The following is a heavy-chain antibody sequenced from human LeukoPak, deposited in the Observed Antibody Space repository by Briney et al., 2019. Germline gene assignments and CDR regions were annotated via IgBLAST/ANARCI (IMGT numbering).Heavy chain of an antibody. CDR3: AKGGWTLPFDP. D-gene: IGHD3/OR15-3a*01. J-gene: IGHJ5*02. CDR2: IGTMGGST. CDR1: GFTFSNFA. V-gene: IGHV3-23*01. Sequence: GGSLRLSCAASGFTFSNFAMSWVRQAPGQGLEWVSTIGTMGGSTTYADSVRGRFTISRDNSKNALSLHMNSLRSEDTGVYYCAKGGWTLPFDPWGQGTLVTVSS.